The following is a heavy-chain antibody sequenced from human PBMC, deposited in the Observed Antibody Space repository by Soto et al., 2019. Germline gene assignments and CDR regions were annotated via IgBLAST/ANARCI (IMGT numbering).Heavy chain of an antibody. CDR2: IYYSGST. CDR3: ARSVEVSSNFDY. D-gene: IGHD2-15*01. CDR1: GGSISSGGYY. V-gene: IGHV4-31*03. Sequence: SETLSLTCTVSGGSISSGGYYGSWIRQHPGKGLEWIGYIYYSGSTYYNPSLKSRVTISVDTSKNQFSLKLSSVTAADTAVYYCARSVEVSSNFDYWGQGTLVTVSS. J-gene: IGHJ4*02.